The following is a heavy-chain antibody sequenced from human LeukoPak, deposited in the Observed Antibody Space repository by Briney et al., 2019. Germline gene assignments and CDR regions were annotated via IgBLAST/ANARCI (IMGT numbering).Heavy chain of an antibody. D-gene: IGHD4-17*01. J-gene: IGHJ4*02. Sequence: PGGSLRLSCAASGFTSSSYAMSWVRQAPGKGLEWVSTISGSGGSTYYADSVKGRFTISRDNSRNTLYLQMNSLRAEDTAVYYCAKGMTTVTTLYYFDYWGQGTLVTVSS. CDR2: ISGSGGST. V-gene: IGHV3-23*01. CDR3: AKGMTTVTTLYYFDY. CDR1: GFTSSSYA.